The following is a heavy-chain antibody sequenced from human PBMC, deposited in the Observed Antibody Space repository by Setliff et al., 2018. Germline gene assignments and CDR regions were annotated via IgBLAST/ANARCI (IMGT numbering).Heavy chain of an antibody. CDR2: ISYSGTP. Sequence: SETLSLTCTVSDDSFTSSRYYWGWIRQAPGSGLEWIGSISYSGTPYYNASVESRVTISIDTSRNQFSLELRSVTAADTATYYCVRPGGTTVVARHFDYWGSGILVTVSS. CDR1: DDSFTSSRYY. V-gene: IGHV4-39*01. J-gene: IGHJ4*01. D-gene: IGHD2-15*01. CDR3: VRPGGTTVVARHFDY.